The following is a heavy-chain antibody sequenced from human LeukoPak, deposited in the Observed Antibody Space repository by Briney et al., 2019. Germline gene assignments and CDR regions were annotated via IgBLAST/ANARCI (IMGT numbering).Heavy chain of an antibody. D-gene: IGHD3-16*02. CDR1: GFMFSKSW. J-gene: IGHJ4*02. CDR3: AKAATVDDYVWGSYRFDY. CDR2: IYNDGSTT. Sequence: GGSLRLSCAASGFMFSKSWMHWVRQVPGKGLVWVARIYNDGSTTNYADSVKGRFTISRDNSKDTLYLQMNSLRAEDTAVYYCAKAATVDDYVWGSYRFDYWGQGTLVTVSS. V-gene: IGHV3-74*01.